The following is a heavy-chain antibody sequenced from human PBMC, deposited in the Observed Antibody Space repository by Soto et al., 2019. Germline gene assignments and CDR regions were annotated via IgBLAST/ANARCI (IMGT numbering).Heavy chain of an antibody. J-gene: IGHJ1*01. CDR2: IYWDDDK. CDR3: AHTVGLVVVTSEDEYFQH. D-gene: IGHD2-15*01. Sequence: QITLKESGPTLVKPTQTLTLTCTFSGFSLSTSGVGVGWIRQPPGKALEWIAVIYWDDDKGYSPSLKNRLTIKKETSKNQVVLTMTNMDPVDTATYYCAHTVGLVVVTSEDEYFQHWGQGTQGTVYS. V-gene: IGHV2-5*02. CDR1: GFSLSTSGVG.